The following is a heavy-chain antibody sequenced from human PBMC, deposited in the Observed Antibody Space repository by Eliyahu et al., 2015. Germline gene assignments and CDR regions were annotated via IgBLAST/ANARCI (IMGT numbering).Heavy chain of an antibody. CDR2: IIPIFGTA. CDR3: ARDLSTGYSYGLYPGWFDP. J-gene: IGHJ5*02. D-gene: IGHD5-18*01. Sequence: QVQLVQSGAEVKKPGSSVKVSCKASGGTFSSYAISWGRQAPGQGLEWMGGIIPIFGTANYAQKFQGRVTITADESTSTAYMELSSLRSEDTAVYYCARDLSTGYSYGLYPGWFDPWGQGTLVTVSS. CDR1: GGTFSSYA. V-gene: IGHV1-69*01.